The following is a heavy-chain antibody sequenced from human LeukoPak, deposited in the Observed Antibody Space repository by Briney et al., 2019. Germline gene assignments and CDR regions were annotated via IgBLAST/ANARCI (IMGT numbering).Heavy chain of an antibody. V-gene: IGHV1-46*01. CDR1: GYTFTSYY. Sequence: ASVKVSCKAPGYTFTSYYMHWVRQAPGQGLEWMGIINPSGGSTSYAQKFRGRVTMTRDTSTSTVYMELSSLRSEDTAVYYCARDSSSWYAFDYWGQGTLVTVSS. CDR2: INPSGGST. CDR3: ARDSSSWYAFDY. D-gene: IGHD6-13*01. J-gene: IGHJ4*02.